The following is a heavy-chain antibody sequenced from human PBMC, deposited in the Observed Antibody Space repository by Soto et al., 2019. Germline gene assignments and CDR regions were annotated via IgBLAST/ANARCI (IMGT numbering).Heavy chain of an antibody. V-gene: IGHV4-31*03. CDR2: IYYSGST. Sequence: SETLSLTCTVSGGSIISGDYYWSWIRQHPGKGLEWIGYIYYSGSTYYNPSLKSRVTISVDMSKNQFSLKLSSVTAADTAVYYCARVVYDFWSGSPYYFDYWGQGTLVTVSS. D-gene: IGHD3-3*01. CDR3: ARVVYDFWSGSPYYFDY. CDR1: GGSIISGDYY. J-gene: IGHJ4*02.